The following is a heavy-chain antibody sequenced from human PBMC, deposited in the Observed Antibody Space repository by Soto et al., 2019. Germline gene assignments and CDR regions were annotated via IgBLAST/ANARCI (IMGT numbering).Heavy chain of an antibody. CDR3: VRYCSTTLCNGVATRTFDY. J-gene: IGHJ4*02. Sequence: GGSLRIGXVASRFTVSTYEMHSLPQAPGKGLEWVSYISSGGSTVYYADSVKGRFTISRDNTRNSLYLQMNSLRDEDTALYYCVRYCSTTLCNGVATRTFDYWGQGTLVTVSS. V-gene: IGHV3-48*03. CDR1: RFTVSTYE. D-gene: IGHD2-2*01. CDR2: ISSGGSTV.